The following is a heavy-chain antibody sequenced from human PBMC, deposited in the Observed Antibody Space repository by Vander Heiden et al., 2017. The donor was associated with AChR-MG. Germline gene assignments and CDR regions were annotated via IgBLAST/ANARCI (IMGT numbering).Heavy chain of an antibody. J-gene: IGHJ4*02. CDR2: MSGSGGST. CDR3: AKDCTTGTWRD. Sequence: EVQLLESGGGLVQPGGSLRLSCAASGFTFSSYGMSWVRQAAGKGLEWVSAMSGSGGSTYYADSVKGRFTISRDNSKNTLYLQMNSLRAEDTAVYYCAKDCTTGTWRDWGQGTLVTVSS. CDR1: GFTFSSYG. D-gene: IGHD1-1*01. V-gene: IGHV3-23*01.